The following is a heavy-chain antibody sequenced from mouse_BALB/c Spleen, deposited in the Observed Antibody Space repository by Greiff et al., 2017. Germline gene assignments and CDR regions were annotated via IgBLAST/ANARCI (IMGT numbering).Heavy chain of an antibody. CDR3: ASGAVAYSMDY. Sequence: QVQLQQPGAELVKPGAPVKLSCKASGFTFTSYWMNWVQQRPGRGLEWIGRIDPSDSETHYNQKFKGKATLTVDKSSSTAYILLSSLTTEDSAVYYYASGAVAYSMDYWGQGTSVTVSS. CDR1: GFTFTSYW. V-gene: IGHV1-69*02. CDR2: IDPSDSET. D-gene: IGHD1-1*01. J-gene: IGHJ4*01.